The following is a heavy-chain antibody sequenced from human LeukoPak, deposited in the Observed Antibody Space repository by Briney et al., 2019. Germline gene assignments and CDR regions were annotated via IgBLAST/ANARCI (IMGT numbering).Heavy chain of an antibody. J-gene: IGHJ4*02. CDR2: ISSSGSTI. V-gene: IGHV3-48*03. D-gene: IGHD6-13*01. CDR3: ANLGAAAGFDY. Sequence: GGSLRLSCAASGFTFSSYEMNWVRQAPGKGLEWVSYISSSGSTIYYADSVKGRFTISRDNSKNTLYLQMNSLRAEDTAVYYCANLGAAAGFDYWGQGTLVTVSS. CDR1: GFTFSSYE.